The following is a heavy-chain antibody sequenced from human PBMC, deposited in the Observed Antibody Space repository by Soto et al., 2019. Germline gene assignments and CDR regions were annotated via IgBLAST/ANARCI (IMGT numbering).Heavy chain of an antibody. CDR2: IYHGGST. D-gene: IGHD4-17*01. CDR3: ARSGKTVFDA. Sequence: PSETLSLTCTVSGGSISSGGYSWSWIRQPPGKGLEWIGYIYHGGSTYYSPSLKSRVTISFDRSKTRFSLNLTSVSAADTAVYYCARSGKTVFDAWGQGTLVTVSS. CDR1: GGSISSGGYS. V-gene: IGHV4-30-2*01. J-gene: IGHJ5*02.